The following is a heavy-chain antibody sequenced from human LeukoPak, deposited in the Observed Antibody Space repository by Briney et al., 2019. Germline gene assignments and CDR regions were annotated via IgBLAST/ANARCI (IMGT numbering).Heavy chain of an antibody. Sequence: PSETLSLTCAVDGGSFSGYYWSWIRQPPGKGLEWIGEINHSGSTNYNPSLKSRVTISVDTSKNQFSLKLSSVTAADTAVYYCARIPQLFEAGTDLGYWGQGTLVTVSS. J-gene: IGHJ4*02. CDR2: INHSGST. CDR1: GGSFSGYY. V-gene: IGHV4-34*01. CDR3: ARIPQLFEAGTDLGY. D-gene: IGHD6-19*01.